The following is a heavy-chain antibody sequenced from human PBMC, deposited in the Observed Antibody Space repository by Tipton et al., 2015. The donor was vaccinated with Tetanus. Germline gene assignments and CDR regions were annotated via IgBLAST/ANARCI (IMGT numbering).Heavy chain of an antibody. CDR3: ATRLRAGAYGSPLEY. D-gene: IGHD4-17*01. CDR1: GFNFSDSA. Sequence: GSLRLSCAASGFNFSDSAMNWVRQAPGKGLEWVSAISPSSDATFHADSVKGRLIISRDNSKDTLYLQMNNLRAEDTAVYYCATRLRAGAYGSPLEYWGQGSLVTVSS. J-gene: IGHJ4*02. V-gene: IGHV3-23*01. CDR2: ISPSSDAT.